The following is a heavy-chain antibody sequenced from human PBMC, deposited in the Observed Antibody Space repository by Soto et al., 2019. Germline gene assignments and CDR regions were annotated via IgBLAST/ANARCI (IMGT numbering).Heavy chain of an antibody. J-gene: IGHJ3*02. D-gene: IGHD2-15*01. CDR2: IYSGGST. Sequence: EVQLVESGGGLVQPGGSLRLSRAASGFTVSSNYMSWVRQAPGKGLEWVSVIYSGGSTYYADSVKGRFTISRDNSKNTLYLQMNSLRAEDTAVYYCARDLSPGGSDAFDIWGQGTMVTVSS. V-gene: IGHV3-66*01. CDR1: GFTVSSNY. CDR3: ARDLSPGGSDAFDI.